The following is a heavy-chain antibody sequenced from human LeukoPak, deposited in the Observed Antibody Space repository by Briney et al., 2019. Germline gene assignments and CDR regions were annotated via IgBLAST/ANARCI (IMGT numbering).Heavy chain of an antibody. CDR1: GGSVTSTDW. V-gene: IGHV4-4*02. CDR3: AREGGFYRPLDY. CDR2: VHLDGRT. D-gene: IGHD3-3*01. Sequence: SETLSLTCAVSGGSVTSTDWWTWVRQPPGKGLEWIGEVHLDGRTNYNPSLTGRLTLSVDLYENHISLKLTSVTAADTAVYYCAREGGFYRPLDYLGQGTLVTVSS. J-gene: IGHJ4*02.